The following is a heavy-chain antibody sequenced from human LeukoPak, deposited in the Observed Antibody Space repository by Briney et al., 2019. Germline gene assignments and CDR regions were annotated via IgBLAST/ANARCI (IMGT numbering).Heavy chain of an antibody. J-gene: IGHJ1*01. CDR1: GFTFSSYE. CDR3: ARDYYDGSGYYRLQH. D-gene: IGHD3-22*01. Sequence: TGGSLRLSCAASGFTFSSYEMNWVRQAPGKGLEWLSYISGSGTTIYYADSVKGRFTISRDNAKNSLFLQMNSLRAEGTAVYYCARDYYDGSGYYRLQHWGQGTLVTVSS. V-gene: IGHV3-48*03. CDR2: ISGSGTTI.